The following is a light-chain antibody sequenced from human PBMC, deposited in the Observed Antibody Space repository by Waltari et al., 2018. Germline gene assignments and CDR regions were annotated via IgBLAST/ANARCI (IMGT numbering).Light chain of an antibody. J-gene: IGLJ1*01. CDR2: DVN. CDR3: CSYAGAYSYV. V-gene: IGLV2-11*01. CDR1: SSDVGGYNY. Sequence: QSALTQPRSVSGSPGQSVTISCTGTSSDVGGYNYVTWYQQHPGKAPKLIIYDVNKGPSGVPDRFSGSKSGNTASLTISGLQAEDEADYYCCSYAGAYSYVFGSGTKVTVL.